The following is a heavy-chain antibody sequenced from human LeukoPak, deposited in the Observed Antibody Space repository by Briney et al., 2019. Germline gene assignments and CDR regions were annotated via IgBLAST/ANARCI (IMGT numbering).Heavy chain of an antibody. Sequence: SETLSLTCTVSGGSLSSRSYYWGWIRQPPGKGLEWIGSIYYSASTYYNPSLKSRVTISVDTSKNQFSLKLSSVTAADTAVYYCARLYCSSGICYLDYWGQGNLVTVSS. D-gene: IGHD2-15*01. V-gene: IGHV4-39*01. CDR2: IYYSAST. CDR3: ARLYCSSGICYLDY. CDR1: GGSLSSRSYY. J-gene: IGHJ4*02.